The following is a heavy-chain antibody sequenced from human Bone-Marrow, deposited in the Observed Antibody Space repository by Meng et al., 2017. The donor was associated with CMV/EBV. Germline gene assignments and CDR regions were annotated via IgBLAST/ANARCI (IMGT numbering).Heavy chain of an antibody. CDR3: ARRGYCSSTSCFDY. J-gene: IGHJ4*02. V-gene: IGHV3-30*04. Sequence: GESLKISCAASEFTFSSYAMHWVRQAPGKGLEWVAAISYDGSDQYYADSVRGRFTISRDNSEDTLHLQMNSLRAEDTAVYYCARRGYCSSTSCFDYWGQGTLVTVSS. CDR1: EFTFSSYA. D-gene: IGHD2-2*01. CDR2: ISYDGSDQ.